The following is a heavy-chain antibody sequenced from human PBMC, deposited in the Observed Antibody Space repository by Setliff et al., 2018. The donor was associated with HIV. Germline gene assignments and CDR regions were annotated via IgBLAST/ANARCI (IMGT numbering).Heavy chain of an antibody. CDR2: IYYSGNT. CDR3: ARSLVPSGYYYGRHAFDI. Sequence: PSETLSLTCSVSGASIRGHYWSWIRQSPGKGLEWIGNIYYSGNTNYNPSFKSRVTISVETSKNQFSLRVNSVTAADTDVYYCARSLVPSGYYYGRHAFDIWGQGTKVTVSS. CDR1: GASIRGHY. D-gene: IGHD3-22*01. J-gene: IGHJ3*02. V-gene: IGHV4-59*08.